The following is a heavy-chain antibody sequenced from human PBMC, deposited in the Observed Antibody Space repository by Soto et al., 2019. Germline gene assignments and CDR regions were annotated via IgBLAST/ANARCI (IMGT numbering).Heavy chain of an antibody. D-gene: IGHD3-16*01. Sequence: VALRLSFVASGFPFSSYAMSWVRQTPGKGLEWVSGISGSGGRTYYADSVKGRFTISRDNSNNTLSLQMHILRVEDTSVYFCAKGGYYSLFDIWGQGTMVTV. V-gene: IGHV3-23*01. CDR3: AKGGYYSLFDI. CDR2: ISGSGGRT. J-gene: IGHJ3*02. CDR1: GFPFSSYA.